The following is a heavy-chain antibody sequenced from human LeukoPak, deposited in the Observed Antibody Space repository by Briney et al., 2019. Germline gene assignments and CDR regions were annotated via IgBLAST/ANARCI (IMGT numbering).Heavy chain of an antibody. CDR1: GFTVSSNY. V-gene: IGHV3-66*04. CDR2: IYTDGRT. CDR3: ARRRAASWSYDS. J-gene: IGHJ4*02. Sequence: GGSLRLSCAASGFTVSSNYMGWVRQAPGKGLEWVSVIYTDGRTYSADSMKGRFTLSRDNSKNTLYLQMSSLRAEDTAVYYCARRRAASWSYDSWGQGTLVTVSS. D-gene: IGHD6-13*01.